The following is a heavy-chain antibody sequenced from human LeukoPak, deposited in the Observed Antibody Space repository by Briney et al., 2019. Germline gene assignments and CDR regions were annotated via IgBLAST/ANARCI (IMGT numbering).Heavy chain of an antibody. CDR1: GFTFSSYG. J-gene: IGHJ6*03. CDR3: AKDRAVLRFLEWPTTHYYYYYMDV. V-gene: IGHV3-30*02. CDR2: IRYDGRNK. Sequence: GGSLRLSCAASGFTFSSYGMHWVRQAPGKGLEWGAFIRYDGRNKYYADSVKGRFTISRDNSKNTLYLQMNSLRAEDTAVYYCAKDRAVLRFLEWPTTHYYYYYMDVWGKGTTVTVSS. D-gene: IGHD3-3*01.